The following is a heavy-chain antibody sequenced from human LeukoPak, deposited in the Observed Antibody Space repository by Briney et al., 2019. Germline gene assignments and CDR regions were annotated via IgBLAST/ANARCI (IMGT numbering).Heavy chain of an antibody. J-gene: IGHJ5*01. CDR3: ARGGISSGYHHMFDF. D-gene: IGHD3-3*01. CDR1: GGTFATYA. V-gene: IGHV1-69*05. Sequence: SVKVSCKAPGGTFATYAINWVRQAPGQGLEWMGGIIPIFVTPNYAQQFHGRVTITTDESSSTSYLEVTSLGPDDTAVYYCARGGISSGYHHMFDFWGQGTLVTVSS. CDR2: IIPIFVTP.